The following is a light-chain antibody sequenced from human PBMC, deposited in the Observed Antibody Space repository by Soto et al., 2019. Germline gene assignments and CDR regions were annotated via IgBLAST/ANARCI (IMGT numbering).Light chain of an antibody. CDR2: IDN. J-gene: IGLJ2*01. CDR3: AAWDDSVNGLV. CDR1: SFNIGSNS. V-gene: IGLV1-44*01. Sequence: QSVLTQPPSASGTPGQRVTISCSGSSFNIGSNSVNWYQQLPGTAPKLLIYIDNQRPAGIPDRFSGSKSGTSVSLTVSGLQSEYEADYDCAAWDDSVNGLVFGGGTKLTVL.